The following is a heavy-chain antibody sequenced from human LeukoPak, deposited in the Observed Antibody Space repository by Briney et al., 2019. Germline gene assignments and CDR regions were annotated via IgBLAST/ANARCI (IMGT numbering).Heavy chain of an antibody. CDR3: ARGGVYYYGMDV. CDR2: ISSSSYI. Sequence: GGSLRLSCAASGFTFSSYSMNWVRQAPGKGLEWVSSISSSSYIYYADSVKGRFTISRDNAKNSLYLQMNSLRAEDTAVYYCARGGVYYYGMDVWGQGTTVTVSS. J-gene: IGHJ6*02. CDR1: GFTFSSYS. V-gene: IGHV3-21*01.